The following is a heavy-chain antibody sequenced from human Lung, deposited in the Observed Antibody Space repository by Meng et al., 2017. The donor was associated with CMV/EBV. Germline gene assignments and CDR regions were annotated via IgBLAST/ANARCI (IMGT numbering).Heavy chain of an antibody. CDR1: GYTFTSYD. J-gene: IGHJ6*02. Sequence: ASVKVSXKASGYTFTSYDINWVRQATGQGLEWMGWMNPNSGGTNYAQKFQGRVTMTRDTSISTAYMELSRLRSDDTAVYYCAREMNVYYDFWSGYYPRPDYYYYGMDVWGQGTTVTVSS. V-gene: IGHV1-2*02. CDR2: MNPNSGGT. CDR3: AREMNVYYDFWSGYYPRPDYYYYGMDV. D-gene: IGHD3-3*01.